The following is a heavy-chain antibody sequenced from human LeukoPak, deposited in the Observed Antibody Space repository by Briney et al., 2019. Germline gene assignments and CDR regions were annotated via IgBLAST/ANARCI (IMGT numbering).Heavy chain of an antibody. CDR1: GCTFSSYA. J-gene: IGHJ4*02. D-gene: IGHD2-8*01. Sequence: GWALPLSCAASGCTFSSYAMHWLGQAPAKGLEGVAVISFDAISQYYADSVKGRFTIPRDYSKNTLYLQMNSLRAEDTAVYYCASDRGGYCTNGVCAGFDYWGQGTLVTVSS. CDR3: ASDRGGYCTNGVCAGFDY. CDR2: ISFDAISQ. V-gene: IGHV3-30-3*01.